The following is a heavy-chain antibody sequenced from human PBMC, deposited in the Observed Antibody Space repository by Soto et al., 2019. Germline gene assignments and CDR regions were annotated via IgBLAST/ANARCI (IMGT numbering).Heavy chain of an antibody. Sequence: SETLSLTCTVSGGSISSGDYYWSWIRQPPGEGLEWIGYIYYSGSTYYNPSLKSRVTISVDTSKNMVYLQMNSLRAEDTAVYYCVRDDVGLGIDYWGLGTLVTVSS. CDR2: IYYSGST. J-gene: IGHJ4*02. V-gene: IGHV4-30-4*01. CDR3: VRDDVGLGIDY. CDR1: GGSISSGDYY. D-gene: IGHD1-26*01.